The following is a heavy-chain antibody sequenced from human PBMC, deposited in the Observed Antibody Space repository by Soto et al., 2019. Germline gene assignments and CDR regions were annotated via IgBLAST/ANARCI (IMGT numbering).Heavy chain of an antibody. J-gene: IGHJ6*02. D-gene: IGHD3-10*01. Sequence: PSETLSLTCTVSGGSISSYYWSWIRQPPGKGLEWIGYIYYSGSTNYNPSLKSRVTISVDTSKNQFSLKLSSVTAADTAVYYCARTRSYYSATYYHHYRMDVWGQRTTVTVSS. CDR2: IYYSGST. CDR1: GGSISSYY. CDR3: ARTRSYYSATYYHHYRMDV. V-gene: IGHV4-59*01.